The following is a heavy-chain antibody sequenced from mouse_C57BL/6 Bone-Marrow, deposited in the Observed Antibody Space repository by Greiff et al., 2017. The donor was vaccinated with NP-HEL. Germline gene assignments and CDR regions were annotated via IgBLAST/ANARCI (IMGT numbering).Heavy chain of an antibody. CDR3: VRLPFAY. J-gene: IGHJ3*01. V-gene: IGHV10-1*01. Sequence: VKDRFTISRDDSESMLYLQMNNLKTEDTAMYYCVRLPFAYWGQGTLVTVSA.